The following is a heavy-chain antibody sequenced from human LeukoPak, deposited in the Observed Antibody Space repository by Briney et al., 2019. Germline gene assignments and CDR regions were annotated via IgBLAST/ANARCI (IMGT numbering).Heavy chain of an antibody. CDR2: IKQDGSEK. CDR3: ARASIAVAGSGFDY. V-gene: IGHV3-7*01. CDR1: GFTFSSYW. D-gene: IGHD6-19*01. J-gene: IGHJ4*02. Sequence: GGSLRLSCAASGFTFSSYWMSWVRQAPGKGLEWVANIKQDGSEKNYVDSVKGRFTISRDNAKNSLYLQINSLRAEDTAVYYCARASIAVAGSGFDYWGQGTLVTVSS.